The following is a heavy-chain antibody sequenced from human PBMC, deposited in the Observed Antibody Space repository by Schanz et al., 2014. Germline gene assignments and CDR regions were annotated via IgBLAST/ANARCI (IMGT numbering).Heavy chain of an antibody. CDR3: ARDFLLEQLGYSHYYYAMDV. J-gene: IGHJ6*02. Sequence: DVQLLESGGGLVQPGGSLRLSCAASGFSFGPYAMSWVRQAPGKGLLWVSSISTSGTYMYIADSLKGRLTISRDDAKRSLFLQMNSLRVEDTAVYYCARDFLLEQLGYSHYYYAMDVWGQGTTVTVSS. V-gene: IGHV3-21*01. D-gene: IGHD2-15*01. CDR1: GFSFGPYA. CDR2: ISTSGTYM.